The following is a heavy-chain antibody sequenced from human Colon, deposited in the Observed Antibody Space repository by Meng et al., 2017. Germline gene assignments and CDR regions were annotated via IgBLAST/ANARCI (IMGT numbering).Heavy chain of an antibody. CDR3: ARVVGYSGYDLRYYYYGMDV. CDR1: GGSFSGYY. Sequence: SETLSLTCAVYGGSFSGYYWSWIRQPPGKGLEWIGEINHSGSTNYNPSLKRRVTISVDTSKNQFSLKLSSVTAADTAVYYCARVVGYSGYDLRYYYYGMDVWGQGTTVTVSS. CDR2: INHSGST. J-gene: IGHJ6*02. V-gene: IGHV4-34*01. D-gene: IGHD5-12*01.